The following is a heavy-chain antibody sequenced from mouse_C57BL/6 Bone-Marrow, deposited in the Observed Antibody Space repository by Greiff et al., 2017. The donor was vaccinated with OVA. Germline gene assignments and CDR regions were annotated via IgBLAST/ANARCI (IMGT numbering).Heavy chain of an antibody. V-gene: IGHV1-20*01. CDR2: INPYNGDT. Sequence: EVQLQQSGPELVKPGASVKISCKASGYSFTGYFMNWVMQSHGKSLEWIGRINPYNGDTFYNQKFKGKATLTVDKSSSTAYMELRSLTSEDSAVYYCARDYYGSRDLYFDVWGTGATVTVAS. J-gene: IGHJ1*03. D-gene: IGHD1-1*01. CDR1: GYSFTGYF. CDR3: ARDYYGSRDLYFDV.